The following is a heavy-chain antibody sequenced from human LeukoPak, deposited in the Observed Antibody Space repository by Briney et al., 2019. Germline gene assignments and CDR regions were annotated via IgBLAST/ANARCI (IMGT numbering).Heavy chain of an antibody. J-gene: IGHJ4*02. CDR1: GYTFTGYY. V-gene: IGHV1-2*02. D-gene: IGHD6-13*01. CDR2: VNPNSGGT. CDR3: ARDPYSSSWFDY. Sequence: ASVKVSCKASGYTFTGYYMHWVRQAPGQGLEWMGWVNPNSGGTNYAQKFQGRVTMTRDTSISTAYMELSRLRSDDTAVYYCARDPYSSSWFDYWGQGTLVTVSS.